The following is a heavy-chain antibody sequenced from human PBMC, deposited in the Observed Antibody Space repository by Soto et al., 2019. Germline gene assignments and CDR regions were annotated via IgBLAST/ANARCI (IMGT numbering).Heavy chain of an antibody. CDR3: ARHPSRRYYDSSGYYYPLVYGMDV. CDR2: IYYSGST. Sequence: TSETLSLTCTVSGGSISSYYWSWIRQPPGKGLEWIGYIYYSGSTNYNPPLKCRVTISVDTSKNQFSLKLSSVTAADTAVYYCARHPSRRYYDSSGYYYPLVYGMDVWGQGTTVTVSS. V-gene: IGHV4-59*08. D-gene: IGHD3-22*01. J-gene: IGHJ6*02. CDR1: GGSISSYY.